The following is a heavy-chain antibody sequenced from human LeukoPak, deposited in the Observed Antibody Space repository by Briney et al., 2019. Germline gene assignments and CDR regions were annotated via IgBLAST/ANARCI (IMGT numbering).Heavy chain of an antibody. CDR3: VTGRNGYGWYDH. Sequence: SETLSLTSTVSGGSISSFYLSRIRQPPGKGLEWIGYMYYGGSPNYNPSLKSRVITSLDTSKNQFSLKLNSVTTADTAVYYCVTGRNGYGWYDHWGQGILVTVSS. CDR1: GGSISSFY. V-gene: IGHV4-59*13. D-gene: IGHD3-3*01. J-gene: IGHJ5*02. CDR2: MYYGGSP.